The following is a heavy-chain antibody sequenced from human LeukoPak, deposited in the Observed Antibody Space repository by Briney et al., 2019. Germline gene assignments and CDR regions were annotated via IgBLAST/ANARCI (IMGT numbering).Heavy chain of an antibody. CDR2: IIAIFDTI. V-gene: IGHV1-69*13. J-gene: IGHJ6*03. D-gene: IGHD6-19*01. CDR3: ARDRPAVLLSNYNYFYMDV. CDR1: ADTFNTYA. Sequence: SVKVSCKASADTFNTYAVSWLRQAPGQGLEWMGGIIAIFDTINYAQKFQGRVTITADESTTTVYMELSSLISEDTAVYYCARDRPAVLLSNYNYFYMDVWGKGTTVIVSS.